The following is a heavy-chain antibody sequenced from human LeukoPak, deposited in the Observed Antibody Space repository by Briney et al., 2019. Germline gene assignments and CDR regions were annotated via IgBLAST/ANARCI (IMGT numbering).Heavy chain of an antibody. CDR1: GFNIDDYA. D-gene: IGHD2-21*02. Sequence: GRSLRLSCAASGFNIDDYAMHWVRQAPGKGLEWVSGINWNSGSMRYANSVKGRFTISRDNAKNSLYLQMNSLRAEDTALYYCAKDVTGSYYYYMDVWGKGTTVTVSS. J-gene: IGHJ6*03. V-gene: IGHV3-9*01. CDR2: INWNSGSM. CDR3: AKDVTGSYYYYMDV.